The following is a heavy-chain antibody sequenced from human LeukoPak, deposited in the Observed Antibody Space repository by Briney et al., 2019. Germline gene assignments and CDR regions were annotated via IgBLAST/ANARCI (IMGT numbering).Heavy chain of an antibody. CDR3: ARDRSYYYDSSGYPPSDY. CDR1: GYTFTSYG. CDR2: ISAYNGNT. Sequence: ASVKVSCKASGYTFTSYGISWVRQAPGQGLEWMGWISAYNGNTNYAQKLQGRVTMTTDTSTSTAYMELWSLRSDDTAVYYCARDRSYYYDSSGYPPSDYWGQGTLVTVSS. D-gene: IGHD3-22*01. J-gene: IGHJ4*02. V-gene: IGHV1-18*01.